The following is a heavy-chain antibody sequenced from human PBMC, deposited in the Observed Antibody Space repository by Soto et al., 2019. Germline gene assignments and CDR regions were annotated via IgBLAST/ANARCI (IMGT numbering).Heavy chain of an antibody. CDR1: GGSISGWCSY. CDR3: ARVVVPAAMRGPYYYYYMDV. Sequence: SETMSVTCCVSGGSISGWCSYWSRKRQDKGKGRDGIGYIYYSGSTYYHPSLKSRVTISVDTSKNQFSLKLSSVTATDTAVYYCARVVVPAAMRGPYYYYYMDVWGKGTTVTVSS. CDR2: IYYSGST. V-gene: IGHV4-31*03. D-gene: IGHD2-2*01. J-gene: IGHJ6*03.